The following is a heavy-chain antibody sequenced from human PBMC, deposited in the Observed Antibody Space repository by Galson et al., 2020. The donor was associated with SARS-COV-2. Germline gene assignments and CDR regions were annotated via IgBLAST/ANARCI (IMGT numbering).Heavy chain of an antibody. Sequence: SVPLPCKSSGYTLPRYGLSAVRQATGQGLEWMGRTNEYNGNTNNAQKLQGRVTMTTDTSTSTAYMELRSLRSDDTAVYYCARVAAAGTYYCYFFDMDVWGKGTTVTVSS. CDR2: TNEYNGNT. CDR1: GYTLPRYG. V-gene: IGHV1-18*01. J-gene: IGHJ6*03. D-gene: IGHD6-13*01. CDR3: ARVAAAGTYYCYFFDMDV.